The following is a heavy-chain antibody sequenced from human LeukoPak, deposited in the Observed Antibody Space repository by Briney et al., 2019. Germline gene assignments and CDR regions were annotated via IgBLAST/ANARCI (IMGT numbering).Heavy chain of an antibody. Sequence: GGSLRLSCAASGFTFSSYAMSWVRQAPGKGLEWVSAISGSGGSTYYADSVKGRFTISRDNSKNTLYLQMNSLRAEDTAVYYCAKAAFFGVVYPGYFQHWGQGTLVTVSS. D-gene: IGHD3-3*01. CDR1: GFTFSSYA. CDR3: AKAAFFGVVYPGYFQH. CDR2: ISGSGGST. J-gene: IGHJ1*01. V-gene: IGHV3-23*01.